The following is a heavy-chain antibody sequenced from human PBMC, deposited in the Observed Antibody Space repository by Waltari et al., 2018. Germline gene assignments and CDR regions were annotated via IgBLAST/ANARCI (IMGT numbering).Heavy chain of an antibody. J-gene: IGHJ6*02. CDR2: NIPILGIA. CDR3: AKDTPVLRYFDWLWDYYYYGMDV. Sequence: QVQLVQSGAEVKKPGSSVNVSCKASGGTFSSYTISWVRQAPGQGLEWMGRNIPILGIANYGQKFQGRVTSTADKSTSTAYMELSSLRSEDTAVYYCAKDTPVLRYFDWLWDYYYYGMDVWGQGTTVTVSS. CDR1: GGTFSSYT. V-gene: IGHV1-69*08. D-gene: IGHD3-9*01.